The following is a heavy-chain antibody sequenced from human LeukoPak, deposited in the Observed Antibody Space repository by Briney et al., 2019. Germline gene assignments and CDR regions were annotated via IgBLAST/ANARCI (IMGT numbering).Heavy chain of an antibody. CDR2: ISYDGSNK. CDR3: AREWVVPAAIPPYGMDV. CDR1: GFTFSSYA. Sequence: GGSLRLSCAASGFTFSSYAMHWVRQAPGKGLEWVAVISYDGSNKYYADSVKGRFTISRDNSKNTLYLQMNSLRAEDTAVYYCAREWVVPAAIPPYGMDVWGQGTTVTVSS. D-gene: IGHD2-2*02. V-gene: IGHV3-30*04. J-gene: IGHJ6*02.